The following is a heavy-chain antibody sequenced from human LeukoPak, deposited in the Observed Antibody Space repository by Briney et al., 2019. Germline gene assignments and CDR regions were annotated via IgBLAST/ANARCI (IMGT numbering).Heavy chain of an antibody. CDR3: GSRRTAMFGVIKGPIDY. V-gene: IGHV4-34*01. CDR2: INHSGSP. D-gene: IGHD3-3*01. Sequence: PSETLSLTCAVYGGSFSGYYWTWIRQPPGKGLEWIGEINHSGSPNNSPSLKSRVSISFDTSKNQFSLKLTSVTAADTAVYYCGSRRTAMFGVIKGPIDYWGQGTLVTVSS. J-gene: IGHJ4*02. CDR1: GGSFSGYY.